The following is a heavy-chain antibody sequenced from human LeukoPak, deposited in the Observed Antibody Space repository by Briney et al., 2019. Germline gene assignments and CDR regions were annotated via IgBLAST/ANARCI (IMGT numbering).Heavy chain of an antibody. D-gene: IGHD3-22*01. CDR2: ISYDGSNK. J-gene: IGHJ4*02. V-gene: IGHV3-30*18. Sequence: GSLILSCAASGFTFSSYGMHWVRQAPGKGLEWVAVISYDGSNKYYADSVKGRFTISRDNSKNTLYLQMNSLRAEDTAVYYCAKGYYYDSSGWVFDYWGQGTLVTVSS. CDR3: AKGYYYDSSGWVFDY. CDR1: GFTFSSYG.